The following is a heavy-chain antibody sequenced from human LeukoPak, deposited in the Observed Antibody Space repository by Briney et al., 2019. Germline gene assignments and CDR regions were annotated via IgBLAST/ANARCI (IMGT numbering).Heavy chain of an antibody. V-gene: IGHV1-2*02. CDR2: INPNSGGT. D-gene: IGHD6-13*01. J-gene: IGHJ5*02. CDR3: ARDSKGIAAAGTPPYNWFDP. Sequence: ASVKVSCKASGYTFTSYYMHWVRQAPGQGLEWMGWINPNSGGTNYAQKFQGRVTMTRDTSISTAYMELSRLRSDDTAVYYCARDSKGIAAAGTPPYNWFDPWGQGTLVTVSS. CDR1: GYTFTSYY.